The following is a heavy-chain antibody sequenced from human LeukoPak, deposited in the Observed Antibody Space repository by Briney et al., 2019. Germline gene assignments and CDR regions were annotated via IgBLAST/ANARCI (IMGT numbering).Heavy chain of an antibody. D-gene: IGHD3-22*01. CDR3: AKDRDYYDSSGYYYDY. CDR1: GFTFSSYA. CDR2: ISGSGGGT. V-gene: IGHV3-23*01. J-gene: IGHJ4*02. Sequence: GGSLRLSCAASGFTFSSYAMSWVRQAPGKGLEWVSAISGSGGGTYYADSVKGRFTISRDNSKNTLYLQMNSLRAEDTAVYYCAKDRDYYDSSGYYYDYWGQGTLVTVSS.